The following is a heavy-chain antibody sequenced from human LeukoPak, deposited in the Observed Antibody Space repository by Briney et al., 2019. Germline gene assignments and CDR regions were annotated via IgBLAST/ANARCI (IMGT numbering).Heavy chain of an antibody. CDR3: ARDSGYCSGGSCYWYYYYYGMDV. CDR1: GYTFTSYG. Sequence: ASVKLSCKASGYTFTSYGISWVRQAPGQGLEWMGWISAYNGNTNYAQKLQGRVTMTTDTSTSTAYMELRSLRSDDTAVYYCARDSGYCSGGSCYWYYYYYGMDVWGQGTTVTVSS. V-gene: IGHV1-18*01. CDR2: ISAYNGNT. J-gene: IGHJ6*02. D-gene: IGHD2-15*01.